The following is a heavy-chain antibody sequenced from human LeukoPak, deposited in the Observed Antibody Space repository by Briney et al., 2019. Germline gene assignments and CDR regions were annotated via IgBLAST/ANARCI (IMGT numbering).Heavy chain of an antibody. CDR2: MYTSGST. CDR3: ATQRVYGDYWGFDY. CDR1: GVSIGSYY. V-gene: IGHV4-4*07. J-gene: IGHJ4*02. D-gene: IGHD4-17*01. Sequence: SETLSLTCTVSGVSIGSYYWSWIRQPAGKGLEWIGRMYTSGSTNYNPSLKSRVTMSVDKSKNQFSLKLSSVTAADTAVYYCATQRVYGDYWGFDYWGQGTLVTVSS.